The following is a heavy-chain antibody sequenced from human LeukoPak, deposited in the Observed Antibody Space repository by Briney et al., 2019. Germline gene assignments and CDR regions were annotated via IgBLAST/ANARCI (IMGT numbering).Heavy chain of an antibody. D-gene: IGHD3-22*01. Sequence: PSETLSLTCTVSGGSISTSYWSWIRQPPGKGLEWIGYINYSGSANYNPSLKSRVTISVDTSKNQFSLKLSSVTAAATAVYYCARGRLGFDPWGQGTLVTVSS. CDR2: INYSGSA. V-gene: IGHV4-59*01. CDR1: GGSISTSY. J-gene: IGHJ5*02. CDR3: ARGRLGFDP.